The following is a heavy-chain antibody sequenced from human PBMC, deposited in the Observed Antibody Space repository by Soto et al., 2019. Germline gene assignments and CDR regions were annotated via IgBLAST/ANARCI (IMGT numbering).Heavy chain of an antibody. J-gene: IGHJ5*02. D-gene: IGHD3-3*01. V-gene: IGHV4-4*02. CDR3: ERVLVSGVVINRKGWLEP. CDR1: CGSISSSNW. Sequence: SETLSRTCAVSCGSISSSNWWSWVRHPPGKGLEWIGEIYHRGITNYNPSLKSRVTISVDKSKNQFSLKLSSVTAADTAVYYCERVLVSGVVINRKGWLEPGRQGNLVT. CDR2: IYHRGIT.